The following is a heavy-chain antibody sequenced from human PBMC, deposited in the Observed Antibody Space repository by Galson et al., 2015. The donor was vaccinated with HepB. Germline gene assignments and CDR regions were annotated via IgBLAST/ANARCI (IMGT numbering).Heavy chain of an antibody. CDR2: IIPIFGTA. CDR1: GGTFSSYA. V-gene: IGHV1-69*13. D-gene: IGHD3-10*01. Sequence: SVKVSCKASGGTFSSYAISWVRQAPGQGLEWMGGIIPIFGTANYAQKFQGRVTITADESTSTAYMELSSLRSEDTAVYYCAKGYYGSGSPGWFDPWGQGTLVTVSS. CDR3: AKGYYGSGSPGWFDP. J-gene: IGHJ5*02.